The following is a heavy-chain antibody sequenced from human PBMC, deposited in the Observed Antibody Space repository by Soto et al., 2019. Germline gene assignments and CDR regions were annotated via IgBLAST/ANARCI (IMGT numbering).Heavy chain of an antibody. CDR3: ARPSWGCSGGSCYSGWFDP. D-gene: IGHD2-15*01. J-gene: IGHJ5*02. CDR2: IYYSGST. V-gene: IGHV4-39*01. CDR1: GGSISSSSYY. Sequence: ASETLSLTCTVSGGSISSSSYYWGWIRQPPGKGLEWIGSIYYSGSTYYNPSLKSRVTISVDTSKNQFSLKLSSVTAADTAVYYCARPSWGCSGGSCYSGWFDPWGQGTLVTVSS.